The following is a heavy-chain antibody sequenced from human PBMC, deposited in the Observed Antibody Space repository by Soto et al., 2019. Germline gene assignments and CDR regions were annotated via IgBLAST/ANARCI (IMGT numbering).Heavy chain of an antibody. Sequence: EVQLVESGGGLVQPGGSLRLSCAASGFTFTTYWMTWVRQPPGKGLEWVANMDQDGSERYYVDSVRGRFTISRDNAKNSLYLQMNSLRAEDTAVYYCVCGGNSFVYWGQGTLVTVSP. J-gene: IGHJ4*02. V-gene: IGHV3-7*01. CDR3: VCGGNSFVY. D-gene: IGHD3-16*01. CDR2: MDQDGSER. CDR1: GFTFTTYW.